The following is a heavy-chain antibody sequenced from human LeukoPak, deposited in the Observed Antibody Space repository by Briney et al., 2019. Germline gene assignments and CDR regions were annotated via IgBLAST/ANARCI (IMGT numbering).Heavy chain of an antibody. J-gene: IGHJ4*02. CDR3: ARSRIAAAGTSDY. D-gene: IGHD6-13*01. Sequence: EASVKVSCKASGGTFSSYAISCVRQAPGQGLEWMGGIIPIFGTANYAQKFQGRVTITADESTSTAYMELSSLRSEDTAVYYCARSRIAAAGTSDYWGQGTLVTVSS. V-gene: IGHV1-69*13. CDR2: IIPIFGTA. CDR1: GGTFSSYA.